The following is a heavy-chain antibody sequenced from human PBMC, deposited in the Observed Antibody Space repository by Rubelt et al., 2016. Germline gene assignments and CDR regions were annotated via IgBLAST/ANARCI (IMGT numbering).Heavy chain of an antibody. J-gene: IGHJ4*02. D-gene: IGHD3-16*01. CDR2: ISHSGST. Sequence: WVRQAPGKGLEWIGEISHSGSTSHNPSLKSRVIISADTSKNQFSLKLTSVTAADTAVYYCARGLYATRMASWGQGTLVTVSS. V-gene: IGHV4-34*01. CDR3: ARGLYATRMAS.